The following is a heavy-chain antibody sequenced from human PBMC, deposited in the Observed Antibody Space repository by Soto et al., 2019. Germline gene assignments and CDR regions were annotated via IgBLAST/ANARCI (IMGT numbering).Heavy chain of an antibody. CDR2: IIPIFGTA. CDR1: GGTFSSYA. D-gene: IGHD3-22*01. Sequence: QVQLVQSGAEVKKPGSSVKVSCKASGGTFSSYAISWVRQAPGQGLEWMGGIIPIFGTANYAQKFQGRVTITADESPSTAYMELSSLRSEPTAVYYCARTGLALNQFAYYDSSGYYYDYWGQGTLVTVSS. V-gene: IGHV1-69*01. J-gene: IGHJ4*02. CDR3: ARTGLALNQFAYYDSSGYYYDY.